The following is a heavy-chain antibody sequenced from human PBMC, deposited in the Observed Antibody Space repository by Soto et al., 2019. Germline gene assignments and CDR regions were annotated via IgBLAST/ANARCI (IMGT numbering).Heavy chain of an antibody. CDR2: IDPSDSYT. V-gene: IGHV5-10-1*01. CDR3: ASTGYCSSTSCYGVYYYGMDV. J-gene: IGHJ6*02. CDR1: GYSFTSYW. Sequence: HGESLKISCKGSGYSFTSYWISWVRQMPGKGLEWMGRIDPSDSYTNYSPSFQGHVTISADKSISTAYLQWSSLKASDAAMYYCASTGYCSSTSCYGVYYYGMDVWGQGTTVTVSS. D-gene: IGHD2-2*01.